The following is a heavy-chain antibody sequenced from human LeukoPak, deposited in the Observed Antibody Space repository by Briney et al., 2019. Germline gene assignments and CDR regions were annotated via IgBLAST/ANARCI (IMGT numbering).Heavy chain of an antibody. D-gene: IGHD5-24*01. V-gene: IGHV1-46*01. CDR2: INPSGVST. CDR1: GYTFTSYY. Sequence: ASVKVSCKASGYTFTSYYMHCVRHAPGQGLEWRGIINPSGVSTSYAQKFQARVTMTSDTSTRTVYMELSSLRSEDTAVYYCARGSRGRGLQLAYYFDYWGQGTLVTVSS. CDR3: ARGSRGRGLQLAYYFDY. J-gene: IGHJ4*02.